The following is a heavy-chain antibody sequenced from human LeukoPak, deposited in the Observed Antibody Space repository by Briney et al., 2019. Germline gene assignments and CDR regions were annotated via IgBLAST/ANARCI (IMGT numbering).Heavy chain of an antibody. D-gene: IGHD3-3*01. V-gene: IGHV4-59*01. CDR3: AGTYDFWSAYFEY. Sequence: SETLSLTCTVSGGSISSYYWSWIRQPPGKGLEWIGFVYYSGSTGSNPSLRGRVTMPLDTSKNQFSLKLNSVTAADTAVYFYAGTYDFWSAYFEYWGQGTLVTVSS. CDR2: VYYSGST. CDR1: GGSISSYY. J-gene: IGHJ4*02.